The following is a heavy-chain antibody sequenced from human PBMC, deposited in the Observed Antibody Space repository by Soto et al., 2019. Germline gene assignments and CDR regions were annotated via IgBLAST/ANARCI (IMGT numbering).Heavy chain of an antibody. V-gene: IGHV3-33*01. J-gene: IGHJ2*01. D-gene: IGHD6-13*01. CDR2: IWYDGSNK. Sequence: QVQLVESGGGVVQPRRSLRLSCAASGFTFSSYGMHWVRQAPGKGLEWVAVIWYDGSNKYYADSVKGRFTISRDNSKNTLYLQMNSLRAEDTAVYYCARDPTPSWSGYRWYFDLWGRGTLVTVSS. CDR3: ARDPTPSWSGYRWYFDL. CDR1: GFTFSSYG.